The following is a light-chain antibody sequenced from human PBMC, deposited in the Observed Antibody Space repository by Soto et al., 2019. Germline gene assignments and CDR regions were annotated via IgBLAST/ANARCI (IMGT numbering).Light chain of an antibody. CDR3: QQRSNWPPWT. Sequence: EIVLTQSPAALSVSPGERATLSCRASQSVSSYLAWYQQKPVQAPRLLIYDASNRATGIPARFSGSGSGTDFTLTISSLEPEDFAVYYCQQRSNWPPWTFGQGTKVDIK. J-gene: IGKJ1*01. V-gene: IGKV3-11*01. CDR2: DAS. CDR1: QSVSSY.